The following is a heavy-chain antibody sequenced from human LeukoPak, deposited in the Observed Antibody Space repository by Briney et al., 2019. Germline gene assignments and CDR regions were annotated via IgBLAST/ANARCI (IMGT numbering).Heavy chain of an antibody. CDR2: MNPNSGNT. D-gene: IGHD3-22*01. Sequence: ASVKVSCKASGYTFTSYDINWVRQATGQGLERMGWMNPNSGNTGYAHKFQGRVTMTRNTSISTAYMELSSLRSEDTAVYYCARGPPPPITMIVVPHDLCYYYGMDVWGQGTTVTVSS. CDR1: GYTFTSYD. V-gene: IGHV1-8*01. CDR3: ARGPPPPITMIVVPHDLCYYYGMDV. J-gene: IGHJ6*02.